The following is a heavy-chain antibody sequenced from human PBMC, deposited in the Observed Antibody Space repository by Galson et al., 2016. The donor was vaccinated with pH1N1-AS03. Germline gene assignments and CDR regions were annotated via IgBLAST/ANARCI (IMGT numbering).Heavy chain of an antibody. J-gene: IGHJ4*02. V-gene: IGHV4-39*07. D-gene: IGHD3-22*01. CDR1: GGSITRSGYS. Sequence: LSLTCNVSGGSITRSGYSWGWVRQPPGKGLEWIGSISYSGSTYYNPSLKRRVSMSVDTSKNLFSLTLRSVTAADTAVYYCAREDSSGYFLIDSWGQGTLVTVPS. CDR2: ISYSGST. CDR3: AREDSSGYFLIDS.